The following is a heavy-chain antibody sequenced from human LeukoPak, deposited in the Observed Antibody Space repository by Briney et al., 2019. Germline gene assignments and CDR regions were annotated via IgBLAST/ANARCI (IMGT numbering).Heavy chain of an antibody. CDR2: IYTSGST. J-gene: IGHJ4*02. CDR3: SRGQFRKTYYYDSSGLSYFDY. V-gene: IGHV4-4*07. D-gene: IGHD3-22*01. Sequence: SETLSLTCTVSGGSISSYYWSWIRQPAGKGLEWIGRIYTSGSTNYNPSLKSRVTMSVDTSKNQFSLKLSSVTAADTAVHYCSRGQFRKTYYYDSSGLSYFDYWGQGTLVTVSS. CDR1: GGSISSYY.